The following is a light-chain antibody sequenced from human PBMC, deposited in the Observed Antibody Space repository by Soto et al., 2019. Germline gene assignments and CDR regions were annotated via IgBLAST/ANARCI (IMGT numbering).Light chain of an antibody. Sequence: ERVMTQSPATLSVSPGERATLSCRASQSVNSNLAWYQQKPGQAPRLLIYGASTRATGIPARFSGSRSGTEFTLTISSLQSEDFAVYYCQQYNNWPLTFGQGTKV. CDR2: GAS. CDR1: QSVNSN. CDR3: QQYNNWPLT. V-gene: IGKV3-15*01. J-gene: IGKJ1*01.